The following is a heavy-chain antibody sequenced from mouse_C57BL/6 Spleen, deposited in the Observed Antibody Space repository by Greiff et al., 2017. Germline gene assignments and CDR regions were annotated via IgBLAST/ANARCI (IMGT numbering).Heavy chain of an antibody. V-gene: IGHV1-64*01. CDR1: GYTFTSYW. CDR2: IHPSSGST. D-gene: IGHD1-1*01. CDR3: ARDTTVVATPAFDV. Sequence: QVQLQQPGAELVKPGASVKLSCKASGYTFTSYWMHWVKQRPGQGLEWIGMIHPSSGSTNYNEKFKSKATLTVDKSSSTAYMQLSILTSEDSAVYYCARDTTVVATPAFDVWGTGTTVTVSS. J-gene: IGHJ1*03.